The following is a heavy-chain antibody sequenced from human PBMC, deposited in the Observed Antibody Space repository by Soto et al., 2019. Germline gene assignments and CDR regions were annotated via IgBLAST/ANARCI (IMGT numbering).Heavy chain of an antibody. CDR3: ARAPPRGWCDT. D-gene: IGHD3-10*01. CDR2: IAPITGTT. Sequence: QVQLVQSGAELREPGASVKVSCKTSGETFNMFNIHWVRQAPGQGPEWMGTIAPITGTTQYAEKFEGRVTMTGDASTRTVYMDLSSLTSEDTAMFYCARAPPRGWCDTWGQGTLVTVSS. V-gene: IGHV1-46*02. J-gene: IGHJ5*02. CDR1: GETFNMFN.